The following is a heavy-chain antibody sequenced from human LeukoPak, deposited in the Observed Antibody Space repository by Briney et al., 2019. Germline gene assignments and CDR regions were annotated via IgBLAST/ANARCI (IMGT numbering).Heavy chain of an antibody. J-gene: IGHJ3*02. CDR3: ARDGPPDAFDI. V-gene: IGHV4-59*12. Sequence: SETLSLTCTVSGGSISSYYWNWIRQPPGKGLEWIGYIYYSGSTNYNPSLKSRVTISVDTSKNQFSLKLSSVTAADTAVYYCARDGPPDAFDIWGQGTMVTVSS. CDR1: GGSISSYY. CDR2: IYYSGST.